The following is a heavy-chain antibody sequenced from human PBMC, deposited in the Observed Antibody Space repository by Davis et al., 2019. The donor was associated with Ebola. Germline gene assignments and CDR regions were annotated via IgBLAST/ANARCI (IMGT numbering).Heavy chain of an antibody. J-gene: IGHJ4*02. CDR3: ARAQFPTTSDH. D-gene: IGHD1-1*01. CDR1: GYTFTSYY. V-gene: IGHV1-46*01. CDR2: INPSGGST. Sequence: ASVKVSCKASGYTFTSYYMHWVRQAPGQGLEWMGIINPSGGSTNYAQNVQGRVTMTTDTSTSTAYMEVGSLRSDDTAVYYCARAQFPTTSDHWGQGTLVTVSS.